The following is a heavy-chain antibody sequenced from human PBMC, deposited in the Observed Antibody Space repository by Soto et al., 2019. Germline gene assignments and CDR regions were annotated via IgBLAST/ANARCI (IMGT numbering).Heavy chain of an antibody. CDR1: GGSISSGGYY. CDR2: IYYSGST. J-gene: IGHJ1*01. Sequence: LSLTCTVSGGSISSGGYYWSWIRQHPGKGLEWIGYIYYSGSTYYNPSLKSRVTISVDTSKNQFSLKLSSVTAADTAVYYCARGPAKQHQYFQHWGQGTLVTVSS. V-gene: IGHV4-31*03. D-gene: IGHD6-13*01. CDR3: ARGPAKQHQYFQH.